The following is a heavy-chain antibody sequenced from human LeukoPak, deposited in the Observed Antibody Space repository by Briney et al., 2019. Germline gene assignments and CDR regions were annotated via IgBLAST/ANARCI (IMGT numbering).Heavy chain of an antibody. D-gene: IGHD6-13*01. CDR1: GGSISRYY. V-gene: IGHV4-59*01. J-gene: IGHJ4*02. Sequence: SETLSLTCTVSGGSISRYYWSWIRQPPVRGLEWIGYIDYSGSSNSNPSLKSRVTISLDTSNNQFSLKLSSVTAADTAVYYCARGLRLSAAGTNFDSWGQGTLVSVSS. CDR2: IDYSGSS. CDR3: ARGLRLSAAGTNFDS.